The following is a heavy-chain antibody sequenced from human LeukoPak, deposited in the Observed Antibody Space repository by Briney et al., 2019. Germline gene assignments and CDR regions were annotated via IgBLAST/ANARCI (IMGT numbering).Heavy chain of an antibody. J-gene: IGHJ4*02. CDR3: AKVGIAAPFDY. Sequence: RTGESLRLSCAASGFTFSSYAMSWVRQAPGKGLEWVSAISGSGGSTYYADSVKGRFTISRDNSKNTLYLQMNSLRAEDTAVYYCAKVGIAAPFDYWGQGTLVTVSS. CDR1: GFTFSSYA. CDR2: ISGSGGST. D-gene: IGHD6-6*01. V-gene: IGHV3-23*01.